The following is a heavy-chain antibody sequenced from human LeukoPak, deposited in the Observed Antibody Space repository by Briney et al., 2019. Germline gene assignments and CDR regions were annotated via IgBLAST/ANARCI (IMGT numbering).Heavy chain of an antibody. CDR2: ITGSGGNP. J-gene: IGHJ4*02. Sequence: GSLVLSCAASGFTFSNYGMKGGRRAPGKGRGGVSGITGSGGNPYYADSVKRRFTISRDNSKNTMYLQMNSLRAEDTAVYYCAKDLSYIGFGYWGQGTLVTVSS. CDR1: GFTFSNYG. D-gene: IGHD2-15*01. CDR3: AKDLSYIGFGY. V-gene: IGHV3-23*01.